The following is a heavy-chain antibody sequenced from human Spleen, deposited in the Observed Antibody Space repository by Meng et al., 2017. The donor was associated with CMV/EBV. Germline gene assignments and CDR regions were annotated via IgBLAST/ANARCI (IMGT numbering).Heavy chain of an antibody. CDR2: ISSSSSYI. CDR3: ARIGYSSSSLDY. V-gene: IGHV3-21*01. CDR1: GFTFSSYS. D-gene: IGHD6-6*01. Sequence: GESLKISCAASGFTFSSYSMNWVRQAPGKGLEWVSSISSSSSYIYYADSVKGRFTISRDNARNSVYLQVNSLRADETAVYYCARIGYSSSSLDYWGQGTLVTVSS. J-gene: IGHJ4*02.